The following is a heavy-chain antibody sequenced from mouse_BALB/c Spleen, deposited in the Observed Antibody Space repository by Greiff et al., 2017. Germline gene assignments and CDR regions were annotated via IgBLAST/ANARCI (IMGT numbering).Heavy chain of an antibody. CDR2: IWWNDNK. CDR1: GFSLSTYGIG. J-gene: IGHJ2*01. Sequence: QVTLKVSGPGILQPSQTLSLTWSFSGFSLSTYGIGVGWIRQPSGKGLEWLAHIWWNDNKYYNTALKSRLTISKDTSNNQVFLKIASVDTADTATYYCARIPAEEDYFDYWGQGTTLTVSS. CDR3: ARIPAEEDYFDY. V-gene: IGHV8-11*01.